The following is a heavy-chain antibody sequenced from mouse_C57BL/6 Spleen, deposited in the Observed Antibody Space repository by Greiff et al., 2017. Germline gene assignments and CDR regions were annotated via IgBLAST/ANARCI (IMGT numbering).Heavy chain of an antibody. CDR1: GFTFNTYA. CDR2: IRSKSSHYAT. V-gene: IGHV10-3*01. Sequence: EVQLQESGGGLVQPKGSLKLSCAASGFTFNTYAMHWVRQAPGKGLEWVARIRSKSSHYATYYADSVKDRFTISRDDSQSMLYLQMNNLKTEDTAMYYCVRDYYGSSYWYFDVWGTGTTVTVSS. D-gene: IGHD1-1*01. J-gene: IGHJ1*03. CDR3: VRDYYGSSYWYFDV.